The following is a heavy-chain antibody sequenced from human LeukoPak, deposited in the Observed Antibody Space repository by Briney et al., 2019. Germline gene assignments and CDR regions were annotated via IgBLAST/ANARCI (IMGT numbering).Heavy chain of an antibody. J-gene: IGHJ4*02. CDR1: GFTFSSYG. Sequence: PGRSLRLSCAASGFTFSSYGMHWVRQAPGKGLEGVAVIWYDGSNKYYADSVKGRFTISRDNSKNTLYLQMNSLRAEDTAVYYCARDRGLRLGDHPHYWGQGTLVTVSS. CDR3: ARDRGLRLGDHPHY. CDR2: IWYDGSNK. V-gene: IGHV3-33*01. D-gene: IGHD3-16*01.